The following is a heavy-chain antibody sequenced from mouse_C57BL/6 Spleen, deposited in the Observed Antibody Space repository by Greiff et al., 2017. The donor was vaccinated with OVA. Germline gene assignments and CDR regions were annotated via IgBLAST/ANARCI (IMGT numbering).Heavy chain of an antibody. J-gene: IGHJ4*01. CDR1: GYSITSGYY. V-gene: IGHV3-6*01. D-gene: IGHD2-2*01. CDR2: ISYDGSN. CDR3: ARRGYAAMDY. Sequence: EVQLVESGPGLVKPSQSLSLTCSVTGYSITSGYYWNWIRQFPGNKLEWMGYISYDGSNNYNPSFKNRISITRDTSKNQFFLKLNSVTTEDTATYYCARRGYAAMDYWGQGTSVTVSS.